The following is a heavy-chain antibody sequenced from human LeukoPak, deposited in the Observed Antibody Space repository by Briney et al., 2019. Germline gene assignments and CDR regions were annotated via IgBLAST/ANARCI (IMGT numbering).Heavy chain of an antibody. Sequence: GGSLRLSCAASGFTFSSYSMNWVRQAPGKGLEWVSSISSSSSYIYYADSVKGRFTISRDNAKNSLYLQMNSLRAEDTAVYYCARDAYSSGWYDNAEYFQHWGQGTLVTVSS. V-gene: IGHV3-21*01. CDR1: GFTFSSYS. CDR3: ARDAYSSGWYDNAEYFQH. CDR2: ISSSSSYI. J-gene: IGHJ1*01. D-gene: IGHD6-19*01.